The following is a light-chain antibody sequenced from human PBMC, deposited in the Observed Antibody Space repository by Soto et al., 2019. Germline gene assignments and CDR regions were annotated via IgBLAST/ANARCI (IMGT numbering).Light chain of an antibody. CDR2: EGT. Sequence: QSALTQPASVSGSPGQSITICCTGTSSDVGSYNLVSWYQQHPGKAPKLMIYEGTKRPSGVSNRFSGSKSGTTASLTISGLQAEDEADYYCCSYAGSSTFVFGGGTKLTVL. CDR3: CSYAGSSTFV. J-gene: IGLJ2*01. V-gene: IGLV2-23*03. CDR1: SSDVGSYNL.